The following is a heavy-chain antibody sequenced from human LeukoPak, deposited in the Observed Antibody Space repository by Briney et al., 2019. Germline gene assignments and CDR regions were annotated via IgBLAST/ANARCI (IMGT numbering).Heavy chain of an antibody. J-gene: IGHJ5*02. Sequence: SGPTLVNPTHTLTLTCTFSGFSLSTSGVGVGWIRQPPGKALEWLALIYWDDDKRYSPSLKSRLTITKETSKNQVVLTMTNVDPVDTATYYCAHSPGSTRDYVRWLDPWGQGTLVSVSS. CDR1: GFSLSTSGVG. V-gene: IGHV2-5*02. CDR3: AHSPGSTRDYVRWLDP. D-gene: IGHD4-17*01. CDR2: IYWDDDK.